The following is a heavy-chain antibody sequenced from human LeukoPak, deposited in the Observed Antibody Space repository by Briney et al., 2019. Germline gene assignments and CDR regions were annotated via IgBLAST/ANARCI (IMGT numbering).Heavy chain of an antibody. CDR1: GYTFTGYY. CDR2: ISPNNGGT. V-gene: IGHV1-2*02. J-gene: IGHJ4*02. D-gene: IGHD1-26*01. CDR3: ARDQSLSGNYLIDY. Sequence: ASVKVSCKASGYTFTGYYMHWVRQAPGEGLEWMGWISPNNGGTNYLQKFQGRVTMTRDTSISTVYMELSGLRSDDTAVYYCARDQSLSGNYLIDYWGQGTLVTVSS.